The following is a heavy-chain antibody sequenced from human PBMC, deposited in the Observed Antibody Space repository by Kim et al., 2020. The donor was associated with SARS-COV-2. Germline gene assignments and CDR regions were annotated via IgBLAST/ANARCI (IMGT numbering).Heavy chain of an antibody. CDR1: GFTFSSYA. V-gene: IGHV3-23*01. J-gene: IGHJ6*02. CDR2: ISGSGGST. Sequence: GGSLRLSCAASGFTFSSYAMSWVRQAPGKGLEWVSAISGSGGSTYYADSVKGRFTISRDNSKNTLYLQMNSLRAEDTAVYYCAQYCSGGSCPFYYYYGMDVWGQGTTVTVSS. D-gene: IGHD2-15*01. CDR3: AQYCSGGSCPFYYYYGMDV.